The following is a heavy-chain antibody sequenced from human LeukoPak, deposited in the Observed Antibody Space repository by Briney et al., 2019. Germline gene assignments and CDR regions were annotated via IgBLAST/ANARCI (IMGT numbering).Heavy chain of an antibody. Sequence: LETLSLTCTVSGYSISSGYYWGWIRQPPGKGLEWIGSIYHSGSTYYNPSLKSRVTISVDTSKNQFSLKLSSVTAADTAVYYCARVGAAAKRYYFDYWGQGTLVTVSS. J-gene: IGHJ4*02. D-gene: IGHD6-13*01. CDR1: GYSISSGYY. V-gene: IGHV4-38-2*02. CDR3: ARVGAAAKRYYFDY. CDR2: IYHSGST.